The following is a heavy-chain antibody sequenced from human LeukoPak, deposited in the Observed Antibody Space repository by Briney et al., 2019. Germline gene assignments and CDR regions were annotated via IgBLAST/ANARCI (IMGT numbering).Heavy chain of an antibody. CDR1: GFTFSRAT. D-gene: IGHD4-17*01. CDR3: ASDDYGDYEDGFDI. CDR2: ISSTSTYI. V-gene: IGHV3-21*01. Sequence: GGPLRLSCVVSGFTFSRATMNWVRQAPGKGLEWVSSISSTSTYINYADSVKGRFTISRDNAKKSLYLQMNGLRGEDTAMYYCASDDYGDYEDGFDIWGQGTMVTVSS. J-gene: IGHJ3*02.